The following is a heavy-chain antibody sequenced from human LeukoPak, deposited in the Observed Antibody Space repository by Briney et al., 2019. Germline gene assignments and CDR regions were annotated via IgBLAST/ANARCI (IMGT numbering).Heavy chain of an antibody. V-gene: IGHV3-74*01. J-gene: IGHJ4*02. Sequence: PGGSLRLSCAASGFIFSNYYMHWVRQPPGKGLVWVSHISSDGSDINCADSVKGRFTISRDNAKNTLYLQMNSLRVEDTALYYCGRGKSPAAVDDWGQGTLVTVPS. CDR1: GFIFSNYY. D-gene: IGHD2-2*01. CDR3: GRGKSPAAVDD. CDR2: ISSDGSDI.